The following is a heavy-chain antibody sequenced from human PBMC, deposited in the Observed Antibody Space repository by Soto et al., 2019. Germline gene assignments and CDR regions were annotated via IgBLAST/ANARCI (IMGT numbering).Heavy chain of an antibody. CDR1: GGTFSSYA. CDR2: IIPIFGTA. V-gene: IGHV1-69*13. J-gene: IGHJ5*02. CDR3: AREVGEQQLFDLFDP. D-gene: IGHD6-13*01. Sequence: GASVKVSCKASGGTFSSYAISWVRQAPGQGLEWMGGIIPIFGTANYAQKFQGRVTITADESTSTAYMELRSLRSEDTAVYFCAREVGEQQLFDLFDPWGQGTLVTVSS.